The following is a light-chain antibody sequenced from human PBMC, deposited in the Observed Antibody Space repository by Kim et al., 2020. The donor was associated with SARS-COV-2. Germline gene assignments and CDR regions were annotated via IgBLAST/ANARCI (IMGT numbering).Light chain of an antibody. CDR3: QKYNSAPPT. Sequence: ASVGDRVTITCRASQGISNYLAWYQQKPGKVPKLLIYAASTLQSGVPSRFSGSGSGTDFTLTISSLQPEDVATYYCQKYNSAPPTFGQGTEVDIK. CDR1: QGISNY. J-gene: IGKJ2*01. CDR2: AAS. V-gene: IGKV1-27*01.